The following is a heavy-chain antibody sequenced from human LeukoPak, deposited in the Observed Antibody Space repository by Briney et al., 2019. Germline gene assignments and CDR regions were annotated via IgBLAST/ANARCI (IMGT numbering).Heavy chain of an antibody. D-gene: IGHD2-2*01. Sequence: SVRGRFTISRDNAKNSLYLQMNSLRDEDTAVYYCARDTSRSFDYWGQGTLVTVSS. V-gene: IGHV3-11*06. CDR3: ARDTSRSFDY. J-gene: IGHJ4*02.